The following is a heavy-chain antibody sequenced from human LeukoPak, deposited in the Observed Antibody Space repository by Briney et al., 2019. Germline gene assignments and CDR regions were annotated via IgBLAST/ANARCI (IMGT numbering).Heavy chain of an antibody. Sequence: SETLSLTCIGSGGTITSSSVYWGWIRQPPGKGLEWLGSLFFNGGTYYNPSFEPRVTMSVDTSKNQFSLRLRSATAADTAVYYCARGGRGSRTFDYWGQGTLVTVSS. CDR2: LFFNGGT. CDR3: ARGGRGSRTFDY. V-gene: IGHV4-39*01. CDR1: GGTITSSSVY. J-gene: IGHJ4*02. D-gene: IGHD6-13*01.